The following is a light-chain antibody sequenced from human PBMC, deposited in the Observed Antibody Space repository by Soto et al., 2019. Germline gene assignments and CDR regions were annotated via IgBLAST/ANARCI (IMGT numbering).Light chain of an antibody. CDR3: QQANSFPLT. CDR1: QSISSW. V-gene: IGKV1-5*01. CDR2: DAS. Sequence: DIQMTQSPSTLSASVGYRVTITCRASQSISSWLAWYQQKPGKAPKLLIYDASSLESGVPSRFSGSGSGTDFILTISNLQPEDFATYFCQQANSFPLTFGGGTKVDIK. J-gene: IGKJ4*01.